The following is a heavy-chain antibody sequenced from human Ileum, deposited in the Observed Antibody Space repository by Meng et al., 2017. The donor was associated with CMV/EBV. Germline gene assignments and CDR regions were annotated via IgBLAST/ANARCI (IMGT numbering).Heavy chain of an antibody. CDR1: GFTFNNAW. Sequence: GGSLRLSCAASGFTFNNAWMSWVRQAPGKGLEWVSSISSSSSYIYYADSVKGRFTISRDNAKNSLYLQMNSLRAEDTAVYYCARSPGLVCGGDCYYAYYFDYWGQGTLVTVSS. V-gene: IGHV3-21*01. J-gene: IGHJ4*02. CDR2: ISSSSSYI. D-gene: IGHD2-21*01. CDR3: ARSPGLVCGGDCYYAYYFDY.